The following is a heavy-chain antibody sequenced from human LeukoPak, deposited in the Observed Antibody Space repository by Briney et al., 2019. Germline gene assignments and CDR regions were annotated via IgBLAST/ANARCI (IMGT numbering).Heavy chain of an antibody. D-gene: IGHD3-22*01. CDR2: ISGRGGST. V-gene: IGHV3-23*01. CDR3: ARIRYYYHRGPDLDLYYFDY. CDR1: GFTFSSYA. J-gene: IGHJ4*02. Sequence: GGSLRLSCAASGFTFSSYAMSWVRQAPEKGLEWVSAISGRGGSTYYADSVKGRFTISRDNSKNTLYLQMNRLRAEDTAVYYCARIRYYYHRGPDLDLYYFDYWGQGTLVTVSP.